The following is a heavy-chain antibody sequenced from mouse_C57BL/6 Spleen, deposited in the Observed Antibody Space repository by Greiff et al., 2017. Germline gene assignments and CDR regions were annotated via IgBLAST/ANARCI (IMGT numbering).Heavy chain of an antibody. D-gene: IGHD2-4*01. CDR2: IRNKANGYTT. V-gene: IGHV7-3*01. CDR1: GFTFTDYY. Sequence: EVKLVESGGGLVQPGGSLSLSCAASGFTFTDYYMSWVRQPPGKALEWLGFIRNKANGYTTEYSASVKGRFTISRDNSQSILYLQMNALRAEDSATYYCARYYDYDVGYFDYWGQGTTLTVSS. J-gene: IGHJ2*01. CDR3: ARYYDYDVGYFDY.